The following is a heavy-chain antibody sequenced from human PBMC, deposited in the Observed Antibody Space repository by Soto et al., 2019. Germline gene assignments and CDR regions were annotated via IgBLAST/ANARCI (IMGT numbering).Heavy chain of an antibody. CDR1: GFTFSSYG. D-gene: IGHD2-2*02. CDR3: ARDPNTGNYYYMDV. Sequence: HPGGSLRLSCAASGFTFSSYGMHWVRQAPGKGLEWVAVIWYDGSNKYYADSVKGRFTISRDNSKNTLYLQMNSLRAEDTAVYYCARDPNTGNYYYMDVWGKGTTVTVSS. CDR2: IWYDGSNK. J-gene: IGHJ6*03. V-gene: IGHV3-33*01.